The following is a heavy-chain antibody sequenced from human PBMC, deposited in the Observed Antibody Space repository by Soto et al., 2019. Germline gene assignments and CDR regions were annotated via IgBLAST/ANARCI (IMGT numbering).Heavy chain of an antibody. J-gene: IGHJ4*02. Sequence: PGGSLRLSCAASRFTFSSYAMTWVRQAPGKGLEWVSSITSDGFNTYYADSVKGRFTISRDNSKNTVYLQINSLRAEDTAVYYCSKSGDGYWGQGTLVTVS. CDR2: ITSDGFNT. V-gene: IGHV3-23*01. CDR1: RFTFSSYA. CDR3: SKSGDGY. D-gene: IGHD3-10*01.